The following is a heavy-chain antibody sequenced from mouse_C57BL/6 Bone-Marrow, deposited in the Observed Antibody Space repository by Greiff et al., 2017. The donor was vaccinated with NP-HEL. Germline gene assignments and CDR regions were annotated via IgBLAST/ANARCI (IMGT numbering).Heavy chain of an antibody. D-gene: IGHD4-1*01. CDR2: IDPSDSYT. CDR3: ARKLGVFDY. Sequence: VQLQQPGAELVRPGTSVKLSCKASGYTFTSYWMHWVKQRPGQGLEWIGVIDPSDSYTNYNQKFKGKATLTVDTSSSTAYMQLSSLTSEGSAVYYCARKLGVFDYWGQGTTLTVSS. CDR1: GYTFTSYW. V-gene: IGHV1-59*01. J-gene: IGHJ2*01.